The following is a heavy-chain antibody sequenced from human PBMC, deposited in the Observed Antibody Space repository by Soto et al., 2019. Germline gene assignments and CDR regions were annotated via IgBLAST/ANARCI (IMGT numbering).Heavy chain of an antibody. CDR1: GFTFSSYS. Sequence: GGSLRLSCAASGFTFSSYSMNWVRQAPGKGLEWVSSISSSSSYIYYADSVKGRFTISRDNAKNSLYLQMNSLRAEDTAVYYCAREAFLYSSGIEYWGPGTLVTVPQ. CDR2: ISSSSSYI. CDR3: AREAFLYSSGIEY. J-gene: IGHJ4*02. V-gene: IGHV3-21*01. D-gene: IGHD3-3*02.